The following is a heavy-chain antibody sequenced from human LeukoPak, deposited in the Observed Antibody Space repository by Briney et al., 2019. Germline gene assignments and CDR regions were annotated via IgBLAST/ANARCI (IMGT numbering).Heavy chain of an antibody. Sequence: PSETLSLTCAVSGYSITSGYYWAWIRQPPGKGLEWIGNIFHSGDTYYNPSLKSRVTISVDTSKNQFSLKLSSVTAADTAIYYCVRRIYSSGWYFDYWGQGTLVTVSP. CDR3: VRRIYSSGWYFDY. J-gene: IGHJ4*02. CDR1: GYSITSGYY. CDR2: IFHSGDT. V-gene: IGHV4-38-2*01. D-gene: IGHD6-19*01.